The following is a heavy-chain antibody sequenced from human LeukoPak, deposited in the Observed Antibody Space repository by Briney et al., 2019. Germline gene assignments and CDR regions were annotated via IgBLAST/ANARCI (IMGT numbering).Heavy chain of an antibody. V-gene: IGHV4-59*08. J-gene: IGHJ4*02. Sequence: SETLSLTCTVSGGSISSYYWSWIRQPPGKGLEWIGYIYYSGSTNYNPSLKSRVTISVDTSKNQFSLKLSSVTAADTAVYYCARHENSYAWGSFDYWGQGTPVTVSS. D-gene: IGHD5-18*01. CDR2: IYYSGST. CDR3: ARHENSYAWGSFDY. CDR1: GGSISSYY.